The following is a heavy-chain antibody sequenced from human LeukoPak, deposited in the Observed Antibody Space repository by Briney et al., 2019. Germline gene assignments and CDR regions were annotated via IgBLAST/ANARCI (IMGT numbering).Heavy chain of an antibody. V-gene: IGHV3-7*01. CDR2: IKQDGSEK. CDR3: ARGDTAMVTYYYYMDV. Sequence: PGGSLRLPCAASGFTFSSYWMSWVRQAPGKGLEWVANIKQDGSEKYYVDSVKGRFTISRDNAKNSLYLQMNSLRAEDTAVYYCARGDTAMVTYYYYMDVWGKGTTVTVSS. J-gene: IGHJ6*03. CDR1: GFTFSSYW. D-gene: IGHD5-18*01.